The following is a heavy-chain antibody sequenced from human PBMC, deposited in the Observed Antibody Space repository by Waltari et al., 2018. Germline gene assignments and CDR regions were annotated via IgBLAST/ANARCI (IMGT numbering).Heavy chain of an antibody. V-gene: IGHV4-38-2*02. J-gene: IGHJ5*02. CDR1: GYSISSDFY. CDR3: AGLRGFNYAFEP. CDR2: VYPRESP. D-gene: IGHD5-18*01. Sequence: QVQLQESGPGLVKPSGTLSLTCSVSGYSISSDFYWGWIRQPPGKGLEWIATVYPRESPYHTPSLMSRLTLSVDTSNNQFSLNLRSVTAADTAVYYCAGLRGFNYAFEPWGRGALVTVSS.